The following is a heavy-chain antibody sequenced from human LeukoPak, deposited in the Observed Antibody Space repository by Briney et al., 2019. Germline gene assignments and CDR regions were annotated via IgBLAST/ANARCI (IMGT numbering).Heavy chain of an antibody. J-gene: IGHJ3*02. D-gene: IGHD6-19*01. CDR3: ARAGSSGWYGEAFDI. CDR1: GFTFSSYS. Sequence: GGSLRLSCAASGFTFSSYSMNWVRQAPGKGLEWVSSISSSSSYIYYADSVKGRFTISRDNAKNSLYLQMNSLRAEDTAVYYCARAGSSGWYGEAFDIWGQGTMVTVSS. CDR2: ISSSSSYI. V-gene: IGHV3-21*01.